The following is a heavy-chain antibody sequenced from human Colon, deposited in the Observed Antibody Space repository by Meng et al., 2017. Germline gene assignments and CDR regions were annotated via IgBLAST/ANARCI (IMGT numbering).Heavy chain of an antibody. CDR3: ARVGPGELPNFFDP. CDR2: IDHTGNT. Sequence: QVPLQGSGPGVVKPSWTRSLTCAVSGGYISSGDWWSWARQPPGKWLEWIAEIDHTGNTNYNPSLKSRVTISVDKSKNQFSLKLSFMTAADTAVYYCARVGPGELPNFFDPWGQGTLVTVSS. CDR1: GGYISSGDW. D-gene: IGHD1-7*01. J-gene: IGHJ5*02. V-gene: IGHV4-4*02.